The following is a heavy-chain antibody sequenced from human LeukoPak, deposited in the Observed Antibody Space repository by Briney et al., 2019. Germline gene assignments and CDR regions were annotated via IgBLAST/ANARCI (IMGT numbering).Heavy chain of an antibody. V-gene: IGHV1-2*02. Sequence: VASVKVSCKASGYTFTAYYMHWVRQAPGQGLEWMGWINPNSGGTNYAQKFQGRVTMTRDTSISTAYMELSRLRSDDTAVYYCARDVGRLVIVGATGHFDYWGQGTLVTVSS. CDR1: GYTFTAYY. CDR2: INPNSGGT. CDR3: ARDVGRLVIVGATGHFDY. D-gene: IGHD1-26*01. J-gene: IGHJ4*02.